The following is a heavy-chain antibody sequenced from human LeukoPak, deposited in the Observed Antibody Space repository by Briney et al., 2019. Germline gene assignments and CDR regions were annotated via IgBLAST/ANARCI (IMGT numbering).Heavy chain of an antibody. Sequence: PSETLSLTCTVSGGSISRSYYYWGWIRQPPGKGLEWVGSVYYSGKTFYSPSLKSRVTISVDTSKNQFSLKLSSVTAADTAVYYCARSLGHRSSWYGGQDYWGQGTLVTVSS. CDR2: VYYSGKT. CDR1: GGSISRSYYY. CDR3: ARSLGHRSSWYGGQDY. J-gene: IGHJ4*02. D-gene: IGHD6-13*01. V-gene: IGHV4-39*07.